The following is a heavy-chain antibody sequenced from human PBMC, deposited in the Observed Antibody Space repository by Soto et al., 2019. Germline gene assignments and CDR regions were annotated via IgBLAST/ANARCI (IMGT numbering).Heavy chain of an antibody. J-gene: IGHJ4*02. V-gene: IGHV3-30-3*01. CDR3: ARFSLRFLEWPEEGGFDY. CDR2: ISYDGSNK. Sequence: LRLSCAASGFTFSSYAMHWVRQAPGKGLEWVAVISYDGSNKYYADSVKGRFTISRDNSKNTLYLQMNSLRAEDTAVYYCARFSLRFLEWPEEGGFDYWGQGTLVTVSS. D-gene: IGHD3-3*01. CDR1: GFTFSSYA.